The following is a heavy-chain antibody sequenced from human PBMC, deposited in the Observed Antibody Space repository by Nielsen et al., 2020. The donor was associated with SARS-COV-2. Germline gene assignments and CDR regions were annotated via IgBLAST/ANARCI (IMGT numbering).Heavy chain of an antibody. J-gene: IGHJ6*03. Sequence: SETLSLTCAVYGGSFGGYYWSWIRQPPGKGLEWIGEINHSGSTNYNPSLKSRVTISVDTSKNQFSLKLSSVTAADTAVYYCAREAWGVRGTRSYYYYYYMDVWGKGTTVTVSS. CDR1: GGSFGGYY. V-gene: IGHV4-34*01. CDR3: AREAWGVRGTRSYYYYYYMDV. CDR2: INHSGST. D-gene: IGHD3-10*01.